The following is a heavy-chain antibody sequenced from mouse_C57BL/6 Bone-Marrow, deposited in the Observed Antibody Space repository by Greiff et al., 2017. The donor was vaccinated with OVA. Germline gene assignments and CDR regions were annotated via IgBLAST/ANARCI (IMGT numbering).Heavy chain of an antibody. J-gene: IGHJ4*01. CDR2: IDPETGGT. D-gene: IGHD2-5*01. CDR3: TRGYRNYYAMDY. V-gene: IGHV1-15*01. CDR1: GYTFTDYE. Sequence: VQLQQSGAELVRPGASVTLSCKASGYTFTDYEMYWVQQTPVHGLEWIGAIDPETGGTAYNQKFKGKAILTADKSSSTAYMEHRSLTSEDSAVYYWTRGYRNYYAMDYWGQGTSVTVSS.